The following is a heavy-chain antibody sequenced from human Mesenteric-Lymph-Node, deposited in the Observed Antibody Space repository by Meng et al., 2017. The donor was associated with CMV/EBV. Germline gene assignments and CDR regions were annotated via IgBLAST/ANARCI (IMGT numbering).Heavy chain of an antibody. D-gene: IGHD3-10*01. CDR3: ARDEGYYGSGSSFDY. CDR2: ITNNTGNT. J-gene: IGHJ4*02. V-gene: IGHV7-4-1*02. CDR1: GYTITSYA. Sequence: AGYTITSYAMNGVRQAHEEGLEWMGWITNNTGNTTYAQCLTGRFVSFLDTSISTEYLQSSSLTDEDTAVYCCARDEGYYGSGSSFDYWGQGTLVTVSS.